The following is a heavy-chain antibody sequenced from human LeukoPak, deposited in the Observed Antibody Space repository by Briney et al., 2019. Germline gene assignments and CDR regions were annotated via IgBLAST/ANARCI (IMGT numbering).Heavy chain of an antibody. CDR2: IIPIFGTA. J-gene: IGHJ4*02. V-gene: IGHV1-69*13. Sequence: SVKVSCKASGGTFSSYAISWVRQAPGQGLEWMGGIIPIFGTANYAQKFQGRVTITADESTSTAYMGLSSLRSEDTAVYYCARDPGTYYDFWSGSNFFDYWGQGTLVTVSS. CDR3: ARDPGTYYDFWSGSNFFDY. D-gene: IGHD3-3*01. CDR1: GGTFSSYA.